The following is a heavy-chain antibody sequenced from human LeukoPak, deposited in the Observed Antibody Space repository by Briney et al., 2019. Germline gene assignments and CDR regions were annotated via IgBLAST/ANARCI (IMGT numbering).Heavy chain of an antibody. J-gene: IGHJ6*03. V-gene: IGHV3-21*01. CDR2: ISSSSSYI. CDR1: GFTFSSYS. Sequence: GGSLRLSCAASGFTFSSYSMNWVRQAPGKGLEWVSSISSSSSYIYYADSVKGRFTISRDNAKNSLYLRMNSLRAEDTAVYYCARDIVVVPAAMGVYYYYVDVWGKGTTVTVSS. D-gene: IGHD2-2*01. CDR3: ARDIVVVPAAMGVYYYYVDV.